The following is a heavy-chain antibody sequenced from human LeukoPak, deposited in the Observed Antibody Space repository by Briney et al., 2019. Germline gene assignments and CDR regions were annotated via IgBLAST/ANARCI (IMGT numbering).Heavy chain of an antibody. CDR1: GFTSSNYA. D-gene: IGHD3-10*01. CDR2: ISDDGSRQ. Sequence: GSLRLSCAATGFTSSNYAIHWGRQAPGKGLEWVAFISDDGSRQHYADSVKGRSTISRDNSKNTLNLQMNSLRAEDTAVYYCVKDRTGTYTLDYWGQGTLVTVSS. CDR3: VKDRTGTYTLDY. J-gene: IGHJ4*02. V-gene: IGHV3-30-3*01.